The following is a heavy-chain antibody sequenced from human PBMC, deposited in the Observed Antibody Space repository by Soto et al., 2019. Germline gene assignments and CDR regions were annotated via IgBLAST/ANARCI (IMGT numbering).Heavy chain of an antibody. CDR3: AALVGAYYFDY. CDR2: MYSSGNT. Sequence: PGGSLRLSCAASGFTVSSNYMSWVRQAPGKGLEWVSLMYSSGNTYYADSVKGRFTISRDKSKNTLFLQMNSLRADDTAVYYCAALVGAYYFDYWGQGTLVTVSS. J-gene: IGHJ4*02. D-gene: IGHD1-26*01. CDR1: GFTVSSNY. V-gene: IGHV3-53*01.